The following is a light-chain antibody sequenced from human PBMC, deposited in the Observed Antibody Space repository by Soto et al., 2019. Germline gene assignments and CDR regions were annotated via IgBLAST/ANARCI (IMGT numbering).Light chain of an antibody. CDR2: EVS. Sequence: QSVLTQPASVSGSPGQSITISCTGTSSDVGGHNYVSWYQQHPGKAPKVIIFEVSQRPSGVPYRFSGSKSGNTASLTVSGLQAEDEADYYCSSYAGSNNLVFGGGTKLTVL. CDR3: SSYAGSNNLV. V-gene: IGLV2-8*01. CDR1: SSDVGGHNY. J-gene: IGLJ2*01.